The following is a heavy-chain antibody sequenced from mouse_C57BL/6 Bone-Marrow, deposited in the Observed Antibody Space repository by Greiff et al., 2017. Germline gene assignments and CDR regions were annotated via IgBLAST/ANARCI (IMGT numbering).Heavy chain of an antibody. V-gene: IGHV1-69*01. J-gene: IGHJ4*01. CDR1: GYTFTSYW. CDR3: ARCGYYAMDY. CDR2: IDPSDSYT. Sequence: VQLKQPGAELVMPGASVKLSCKASGYTFTSYWMHWVKQRPGQGLEWIGEIDPSDSYTNYNQKFKGKATLTVDKSSSTAYMQLSSLTSEDSAVYYCARCGYYAMDYWGQGTSVTVSS.